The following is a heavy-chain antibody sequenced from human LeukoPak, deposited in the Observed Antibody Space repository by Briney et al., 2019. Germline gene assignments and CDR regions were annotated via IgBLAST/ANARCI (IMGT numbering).Heavy chain of an antibody. CDR3: ARGTTKGYYYDTSGYYVK. Sequence: SETLSLTCTVSGGSINSYYWGWIRQPPGKRLEWIGYIYYSGSTNYHPSLKSRVTISLDTSKNQFSLNLRSVTAADTAVYYCARGTTKGYYYDTSGYYVKWGQGTLVTVS. D-gene: IGHD3-22*01. CDR1: GGSINSYY. V-gene: IGHV4-59*01. CDR2: IYYSGST. J-gene: IGHJ4*02.